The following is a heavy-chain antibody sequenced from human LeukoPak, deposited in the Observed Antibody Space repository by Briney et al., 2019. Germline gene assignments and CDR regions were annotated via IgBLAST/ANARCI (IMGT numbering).Heavy chain of an antibody. CDR3: ARGLDDDILTGSGGMDV. CDR1: GFTFSSNV. J-gene: IGHJ6*02. D-gene: IGHD3-9*01. CDR2: ISYNGSNK. Sequence: GGSLRLSCAASGFTFSSNVMHWVRQAPGKGLEWLAVISYNGSNKYYADSVKGRFTISRDNSKNTLYLQMDSLRAEDTAVYYCARGLDDDILTGSGGMDVWGQGTTVTVSS. V-gene: IGHV3-30*03.